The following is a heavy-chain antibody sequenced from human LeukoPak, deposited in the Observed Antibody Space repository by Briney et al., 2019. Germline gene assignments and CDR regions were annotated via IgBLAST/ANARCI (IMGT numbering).Heavy chain of an antibody. CDR3: ARSYGDYYDSSGYYQQYVDY. CDR1: GFTFSSYS. J-gene: IGHJ4*02. V-gene: IGHV3-21*01. D-gene: IGHD3-22*01. Sequence: PGGSLRLSCAASGFTFSSYSMNWVRQAPGKGLEWVPSISSSSSYIYYADSVKGRFTISRDNAKNSLYLQMNSLRAEDTAVYYCARSYGDYYDSSGYYQQYVDYWGQGTLVTVSS. CDR2: ISSSSSYI.